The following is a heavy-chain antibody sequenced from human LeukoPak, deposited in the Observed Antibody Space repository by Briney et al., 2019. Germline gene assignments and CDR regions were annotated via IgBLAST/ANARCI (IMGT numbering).Heavy chain of an antibody. J-gene: IGHJ4*02. V-gene: IGHV1-2*02. CDR1: GYTFTGYY. Sequence: ASVKVSSKASGYTFTGYYIHWVRQAPGQGLEWMGWLTPNSGGANYAQKFQGRVTLTRDTSISTAYMELTRLTSDDTAVYYCARASIVGATPDYWGQGTLVSVSS. CDR2: LTPNSGGA. CDR3: ARASIVGATPDY. D-gene: IGHD1-26*01.